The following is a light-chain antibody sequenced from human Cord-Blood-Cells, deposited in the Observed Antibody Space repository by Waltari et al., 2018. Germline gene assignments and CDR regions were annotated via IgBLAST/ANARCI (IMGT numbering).Light chain of an antibody. CDR1: QSISSY. V-gene: IGKV1-39*01. CDR3: QQSYSTPLT. J-gene: IGKJ4*01. CDR2: AAS. Sequence: DIQMTQSPSSLSASVGDRVTITFRASQSISSYLNWYQQKPGKAPKLLIYAASSLQSGVPSRFSGIGSGTDFTLTISSLQPEDFSTYYCQQSYSTPLTFGGGTKVEIK.